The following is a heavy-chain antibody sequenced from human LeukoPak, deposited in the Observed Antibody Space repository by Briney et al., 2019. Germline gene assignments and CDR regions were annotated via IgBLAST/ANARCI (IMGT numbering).Heavy chain of an antibody. CDR2: IHPNSDGT. CDR3: ARGTHYYGSGSPNWFDP. V-gene: IGHV1-2*02. CDR1: GYSFIDYY. D-gene: IGHD3-10*01. Sequence: GSVKVSCKTSGYSFIDYYIHWVRQAPGQGLEWMGSIHPNSDGTKYAETFQGRVTLTRDSSISTAYMELSRLRSDDTAVYYCARGTHYYGSGSPNWFDPWGQGTLVTVSS. J-gene: IGHJ5*02.